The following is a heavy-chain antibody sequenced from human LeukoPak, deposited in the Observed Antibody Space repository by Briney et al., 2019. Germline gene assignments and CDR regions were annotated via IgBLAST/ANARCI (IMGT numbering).Heavy chain of an antibody. V-gene: IGHV3-7*01. Sequence: PGGSLRLSCAASGFTFSSYWMSWVRQAPGKGPEWVANIKQDASGEYYVDSAKGRFTISRDNAKNSLYLQMNSLRAEDTAVYCCARDEYGDYRYWGQGTLVTVSS. CDR1: GFTFSSYW. CDR3: ARDEYGDYRY. CDR2: IKQDASGE. D-gene: IGHD4-17*01. J-gene: IGHJ4*02.